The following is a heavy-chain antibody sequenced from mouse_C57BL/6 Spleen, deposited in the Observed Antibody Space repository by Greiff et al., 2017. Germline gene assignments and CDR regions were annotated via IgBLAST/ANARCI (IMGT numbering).Heavy chain of an antibody. CDR1: GYAFTNYL. Sequence: VKLQESGAELVRPGTSVKVSCKASGYAFTNYLLEWVKQRPGQGLEWIGVINPGSGGTNYNEKFKGKATLTADKSSSTAYMQLSSLTSEDSAVYFCARELTGTAYWGQGTLVTVAA. D-gene: IGHD4-1*01. CDR3: ARELTGTAY. CDR2: INPGSGGT. J-gene: IGHJ3*01. V-gene: IGHV1-54*01.